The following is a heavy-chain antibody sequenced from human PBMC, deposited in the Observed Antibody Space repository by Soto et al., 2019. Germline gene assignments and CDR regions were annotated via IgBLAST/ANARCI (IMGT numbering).Heavy chain of an antibody. Sequence: QVQLQASGPGLVTPSQTLSLSCTVSGDSISSGAYYWSWVRQFPGKGLEWIGYVHYSGNTCYTPALKSRLSLSLDTAQIQFSLNLNSVTAAETAVYYCAASRKGGWTCDYWGQGALVTVAS. CDR2: VHYSGNT. D-gene: IGHD6-19*01. V-gene: IGHV4-31*03. J-gene: IGHJ4*02. CDR1: GDSISSGAYY. CDR3: AASRKGGWTCDY.